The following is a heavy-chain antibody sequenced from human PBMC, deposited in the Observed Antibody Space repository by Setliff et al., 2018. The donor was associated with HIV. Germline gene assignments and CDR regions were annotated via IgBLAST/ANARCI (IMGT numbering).Heavy chain of an antibody. V-gene: IGHV2-70*04. CDR3: VADITMVRGGTWIDFDY. CDR2: IDWDDHK. Sequence: GSGPTLVNPTQTLTLTCTFSGFSLSTSGMRVSWIRQPPGKALEWFARIDWDDHKLYSTSLKTRLTISKDTSKNQVVLTMTNMDPGDTATYYCVADITMVRGGTWIDFDYWGQGTLVTVSS. D-gene: IGHD3-10*01. CDR1: GFSLSTSGMR. J-gene: IGHJ4*02.